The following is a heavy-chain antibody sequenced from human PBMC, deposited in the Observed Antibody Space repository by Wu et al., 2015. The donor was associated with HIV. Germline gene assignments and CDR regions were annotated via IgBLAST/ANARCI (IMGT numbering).Heavy chain of an antibody. D-gene: IGHD1-26*01. Sequence: QVQLVQSGAEVKKPGSSVKVSCKASGGTFRNHAVSWVRQAPGQGLEWMGRITPISGTANYAQRFQGRVTITADKPTNTAYMGLSSLRSDDTAVYYCARGSILEMSTASFYYYVMDVWGQGTTVTVSS. V-gene: IGHV1-69*13. CDR1: GGTFRNHA. CDR2: ITPISGTA. J-gene: IGHJ6*02. CDR3: ARGSILEMSTASFYYYVMDV.